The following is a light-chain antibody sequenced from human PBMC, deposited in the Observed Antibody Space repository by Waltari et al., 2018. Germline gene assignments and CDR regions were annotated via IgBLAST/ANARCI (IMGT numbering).Light chain of an antibody. V-gene: IGKV4-1*01. J-gene: IGKJ3*01. CDR2: WAS. CDR3: QQYYSMPLT. CDR1: QSIFYSSNNKNY. Sequence: DIVMTQSPDSPAVSLGERVSINCKSSQSIFYSSNNKNYLAWYQQKPGQPPKLLIYWASSREFGVPKRFSGSGSGTDFTLTISSLEAEDVAIYYCQQYYSMPLTFGPGTTV.